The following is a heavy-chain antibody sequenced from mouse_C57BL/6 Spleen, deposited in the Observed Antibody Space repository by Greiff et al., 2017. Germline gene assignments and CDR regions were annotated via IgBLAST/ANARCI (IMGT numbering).Heavy chain of an antibody. CDR1: GYSFTDYN. D-gene: IGHD1-1*01. CDR3: ARDSSYYGSSYEGYFEG. Sequence: HLVESGPELVKPGASVKISFKASGYSFTDYNMNWVKQSNGKSLEWIGVINPNYGTTSYNQKFKGKATLTVDQSSSTAYMQHTSLTSEDSADYDCARDSSYYGSSYEGYFEGWGTGTTVTVSS. CDR2: INPNYGTT. J-gene: IGHJ1*03. V-gene: IGHV1-39*01.